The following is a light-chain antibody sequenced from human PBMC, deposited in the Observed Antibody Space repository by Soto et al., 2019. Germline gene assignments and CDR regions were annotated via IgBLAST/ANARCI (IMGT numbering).Light chain of an antibody. J-gene: IGKJ5*01. CDR2: DAS. CDR3: QQANSFPIT. CDR1: QSISSY. V-gene: IGKV1-39*01. Sequence: DIQMTQSPSSLSASVGDRVTITCRASQSISSYLNWYQQKPGKAPKLLIYDASSFESGVPSRFSGSGSGTDFTLTISSLQPEDFATYYCQQANSFPITFGQGTRLEIK.